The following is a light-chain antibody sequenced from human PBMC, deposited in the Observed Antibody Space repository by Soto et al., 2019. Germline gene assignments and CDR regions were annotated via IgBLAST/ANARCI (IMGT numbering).Light chain of an antibody. CDR3: AGWDGSLTGFV. J-gene: IGLJ1*01. CDR2: ENN. Sequence: QSVLSHPPSASWAPGQRVTISCSGSASNIGRDPVNWYQQVPGTAPKLLIYENNHRPSGVPDRFSGSKSGTSASLVISGLQSEDEAEYFCAGWDGSLTGFVFGTGTKVTVL. V-gene: IGLV1-44*01. CDR1: ASNIGRDP.